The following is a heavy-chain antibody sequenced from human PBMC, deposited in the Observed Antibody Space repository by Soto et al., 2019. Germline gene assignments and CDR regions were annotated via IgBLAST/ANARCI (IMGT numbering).Heavy chain of an antibody. D-gene: IGHD6-19*01. CDR2: IIPIFGTA. J-gene: IGHJ6*02. V-gene: IGHV1-69*06. CDR1: GGTFSSYA. Sequence: QVQLVQSGAEVKKPGSSVKVSCKASGGTFSSYAISWVRQAPGQGLEWMGGIIPIFGTANYAQKFQGRVTITADKSTSTAYMELSSLRSEDTAVYYCARDLPPSSVMAVAGTDYYYYYGMDVWGQGTTVTVSS. CDR3: ARDLPPSSVMAVAGTDYYYYYGMDV.